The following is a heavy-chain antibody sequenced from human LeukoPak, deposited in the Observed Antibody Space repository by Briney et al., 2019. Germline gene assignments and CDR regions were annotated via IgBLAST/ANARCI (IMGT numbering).Heavy chain of an antibody. V-gene: IGHV1-46*01. Sequence: ASVKVSCKASGYTFTSYHMHWVRQAPGQGLEWMGIINPRGGSTTYAQRFQGRVTMTGDTSTSTVYVELSSLRSEDTAMYYCARTFYYDSSGPRAFDVWGQGTMVTVSS. J-gene: IGHJ3*01. CDR3: ARTFYYDSSGPRAFDV. CDR1: GYTFTSYH. D-gene: IGHD3-22*01. CDR2: INPRGGST.